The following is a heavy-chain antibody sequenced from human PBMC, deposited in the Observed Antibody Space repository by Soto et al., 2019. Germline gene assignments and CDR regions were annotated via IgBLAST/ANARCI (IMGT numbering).Heavy chain of an antibody. D-gene: IGHD2-15*01. CDR1: GGSFSGYY. CDR3: ARALAGVAATFYYFGFDV. V-gene: IGHV4-34*01. CDR2: IYHSGST. Sequence: SETLSLTCAVYGGSFSGYYWSWIRQPPGNGLEWIGEIYHSGSTNYNPSLKSRVTISVDKSKNQFSLNLSSVTAADTAVYYCARALAGVAATFYYFGFDVWGQGTTVTVSS. J-gene: IGHJ6*02.